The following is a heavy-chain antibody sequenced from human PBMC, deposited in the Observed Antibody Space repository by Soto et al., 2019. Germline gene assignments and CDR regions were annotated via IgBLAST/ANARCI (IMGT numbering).Heavy chain of an antibody. CDR2: MNPNSGNT. CDR3: ASIGDSSGYDAFDI. J-gene: IGHJ3*02. D-gene: IGHD3-22*01. CDR1: GYTFTSYD. V-gene: IGHV1-8*01. Sequence: ASVQVSCKASGYTFTSYDINWVRQATGQGLEWMGWMNPNSGNTGYAQKFQGRVTMTRNTSISTAYMELSSLRSEDTAVYYCASIGDSSGYDAFDIWGQGTMVTV.